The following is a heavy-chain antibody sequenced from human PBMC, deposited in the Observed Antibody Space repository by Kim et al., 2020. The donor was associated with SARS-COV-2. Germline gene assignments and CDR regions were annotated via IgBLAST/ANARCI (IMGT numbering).Heavy chain of an antibody. CDR3: ASLYSSSAGY. V-gene: IGHV3-48*03. J-gene: IGHJ4*02. Sequence: GGSLRLSCAASGFTFSSYEMNWVRQAPGKGLEWVSYISSSGSTIYYADSVKGRFTISRDNAKNSLYLQMNSLRAEDTAVYYCASLYSSSAGYWGQGTLVTVSS. CDR2: ISSSGSTI. CDR1: GFTFSSYE. D-gene: IGHD6-6*01.